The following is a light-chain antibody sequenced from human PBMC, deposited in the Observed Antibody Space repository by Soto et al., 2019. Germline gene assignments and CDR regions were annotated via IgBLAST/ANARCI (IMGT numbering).Light chain of an antibody. CDR1: SRDVGSYNL. CDR2: EGT. V-gene: IGLV2-23*01. Sequence: QSVLTQPASVSGSPGQSITISCTGTSRDVGSYNLVSWYQQHPGNAPKLIIYEGTKRPSGVSYRFSGSKSGNTASLTISGLQEGEVGDYRCCSLAGMSLLLLGTGTRVTV. J-gene: IGLJ1*01. CDR3: CSLAGMSLLL.